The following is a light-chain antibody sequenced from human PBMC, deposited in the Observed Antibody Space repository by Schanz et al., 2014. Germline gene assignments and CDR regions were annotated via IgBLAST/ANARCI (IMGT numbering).Light chain of an antibody. CDR2: DNH. J-gene: IGLJ2*01. CDR3: ASWDDRLVGVV. V-gene: IGLV1-51*01. Sequence: QSVLTQPPSVSAAPGQKVTISCSGSSSEIGDNYVSWYQHIPGTAPKVLIYDNHYRPSGIPDRFSGSKSGTSASLAISGLQSEDEADYFCASWDDRLVGVVFGGGTKLTVL. CDR1: SSEIGDNY.